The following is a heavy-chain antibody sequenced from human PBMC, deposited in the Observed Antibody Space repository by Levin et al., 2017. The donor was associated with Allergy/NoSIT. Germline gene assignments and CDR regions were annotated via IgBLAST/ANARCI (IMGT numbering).Heavy chain of an antibody. CDR1: GFTFSSYA. CDR3: ARDEVPRLSTSWGIDY. V-gene: IGHV3-30*04. J-gene: IGHJ4*02. D-gene: IGHD2-2*01. CDR2: ISYDGSNK. Sequence: PGGSLRLSCAASGFTFSSYAMHWVRQAPGKGLEWVAVISYDGSNKYYADSVKGRFTISRDNSKNTLYLQMNSLRAEDTAVYYCARDEVPRLSTSWGIDYWGQGTLVTVSS.